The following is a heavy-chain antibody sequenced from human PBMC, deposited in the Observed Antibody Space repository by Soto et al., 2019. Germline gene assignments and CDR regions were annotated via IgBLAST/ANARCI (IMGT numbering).Heavy chain of an antibody. CDR2: ISYDGSNK. J-gene: IGHJ4*02. CDR3: AKGVSSPMATISGYFDY. CDR1: GFTFSSYG. D-gene: IGHD5-12*01. V-gene: IGHV3-30*18. Sequence: QVQLVESGGGVVQPGRSLRLSCAASGFTFSSYGMHWVRQAPGKGLEWVAVISYDGSNKYYADSVKGRFTISRDNSKNTLYLQMNSLRAEDTAVYYSAKGVSSPMATISGYFDYWGQGTLVTVSS.